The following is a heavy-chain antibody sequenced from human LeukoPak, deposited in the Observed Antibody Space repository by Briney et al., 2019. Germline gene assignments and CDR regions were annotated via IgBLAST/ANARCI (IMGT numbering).Heavy chain of an antibody. J-gene: IGHJ4*02. D-gene: IGHD5-18*01. CDR3: ARANVDTAGIDY. CDR2: IIPILDIA. Sequence: ASVKVSCKASGGTFSSYAISWVRQAPGQGLEWMGRIIPILDIANYEQKFQGRVTITADKSTSTAYMELSSLRSEDTAVYYCARANVDTAGIDYWGQGTLVTVSS. V-gene: IGHV1-69*04. CDR1: GGTFSSYA.